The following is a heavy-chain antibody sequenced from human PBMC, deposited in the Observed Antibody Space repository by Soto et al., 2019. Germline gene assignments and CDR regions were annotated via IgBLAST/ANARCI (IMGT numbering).Heavy chain of an antibody. D-gene: IGHD6-19*01. V-gene: IGHV5-51*01. J-gene: IGHJ4*02. CDR3: ARHSRYASGWIPDY. CDR2: IFPRDSNT. CDR1: GYSFTSHW. Sequence: PXESLMISCKGSGYSFTSHWIGWVRRMPGKGLEWMGIIFPRDSNTRNSPSFYGQVTISADKSNNTAYLQWNSLKASDTATYYCARHSRYASGWIPDYWGPGTQVTVSS.